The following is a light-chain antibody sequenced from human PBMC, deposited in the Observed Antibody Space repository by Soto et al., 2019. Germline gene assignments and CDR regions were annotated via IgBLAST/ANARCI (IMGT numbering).Light chain of an antibody. CDR3: QAWDSTTYV. Sequence: SYELTQPPSVSVSPGHTATISCSGNKVGDKYVAWYQQKPGQSPLLVIYEDNKRPSGSPERFSGSNSVNTATLTITGTQTLDEADYYCQAWDSTTYVFXTGTKVTVL. CDR2: EDN. J-gene: IGLJ1*01. V-gene: IGLV3-1*01. CDR1: KVGDKY.